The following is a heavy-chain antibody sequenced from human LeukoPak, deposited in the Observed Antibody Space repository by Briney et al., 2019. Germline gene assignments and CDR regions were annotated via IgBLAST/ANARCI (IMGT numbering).Heavy chain of an antibody. V-gene: IGHV4-61*02. CDR1: GGSISSGSYY. CDR3: ARDFGWGYCSSTSCYGAFDI. CDR2: IYTSGST. Sequence: SQTLTLTCTVSGGSISSGSYYWSWIRQPAGKGLEWIGRIYTSGSTNYNPSLKSRVTISVDTSKNQFSLKLSSVTAADTAVYYCARDFGWGYCSSTSCYGAFDIWGQGTMVTVSS. D-gene: IGHD2-2*01. J-gene: IGHJ3*02.